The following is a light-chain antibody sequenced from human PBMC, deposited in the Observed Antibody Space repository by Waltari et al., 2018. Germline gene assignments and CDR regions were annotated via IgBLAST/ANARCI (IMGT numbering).Light chain of an antibody. J-gene: IGKJ4*01. CDR1: QSISSY. CDR3: QPSYSTHRT. V-gene: IGKV1-39*01. Sequence: DIQMTQSPSSLSASVGDRVTITCRASQSISSYLNWYQQKPGKAPKLLIYASTSLQSGVPSRFSVSGSGTDFTLTISSLHTEDFATYYCQPSYSTHRTFGGGTKVEIK. CDR2: AST.